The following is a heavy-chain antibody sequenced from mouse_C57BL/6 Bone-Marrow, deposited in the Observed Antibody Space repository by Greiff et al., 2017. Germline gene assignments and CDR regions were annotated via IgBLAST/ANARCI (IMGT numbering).Heavy chain of an antibody. Sequence: QVQLQQSGAELARPGASVKMSCKASGYTFTSYTMHWVKQRPGQGLEWIGYINPSSGYTNYNQKFKDKATLTADKSSSTASMQLSSLTSEDSAVYYCASNDYDGSWFAYWGQGTLVTVSA. CDR3: ASNDYDGSWFAY. V-gene: IGHV1-4*01. CDR1: GYTFTSYT. D-gene: IGHD2-4*01. CDR2: INPSSGYT. J-gene: IGHJ3*01.